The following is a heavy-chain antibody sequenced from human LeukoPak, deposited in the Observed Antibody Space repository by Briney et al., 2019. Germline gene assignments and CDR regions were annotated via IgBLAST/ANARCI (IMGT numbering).Heavy chain of an antibody. CDR1: GFTFDDYA. Sequence: SLRLSCAASGFTFDDYAMHWVRQAPGKGLEWVSGINWNSGNIGYAGSVKGRFTISRDNAKNSLYLQMSSLRAEDTALYYCAKATSARQFDYWGQGTLVTVSS. V-gene: IGHV3-9*01. D-gene: IGHD6-6*01. J-gene: IGHJ4*02. CDR2: INWNSGNI. CDR3: AKATSARQFDY.